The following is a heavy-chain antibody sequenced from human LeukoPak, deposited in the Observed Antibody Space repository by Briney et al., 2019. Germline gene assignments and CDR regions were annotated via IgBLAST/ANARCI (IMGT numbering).Heavy chain of an antibody. J-gene: IGHJ4*02. D-gene: IGHD3-10*01. Sequence: ASVKVSCKASEGTFISYAISWVRQAPGQGLEWMGGIIPIFGTANYAQKFQGRVTITTDKSTSTAYMELSSLRSEDTAVYYCARDLTDYYGSGSSPFDYWGQGTLVTVSS. V-gene: IGHV1-69*05. CDR2: IIPIFGTA. CDR3: ARDLTDYYGSGSSPFDY. CDR1: EGTFISYA.